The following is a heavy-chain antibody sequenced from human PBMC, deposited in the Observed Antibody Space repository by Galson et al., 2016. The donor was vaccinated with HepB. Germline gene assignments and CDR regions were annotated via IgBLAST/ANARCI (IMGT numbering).Heavy chain of an antibody. CDR3: ARDPAAGDHFDY. Sequence: AISGDSVSNTTAAWNWIRQSPSRGLEWLGRTYYRSQWYRDYAESVRSRIIIDPDTTKSQFSLQLNDVTPEDTAVYYCARDPAAGDHFDYWSQGTLVTVSS. J-gene: IGHJ4*02. CDR2: TYYRSQWYR. CDR1: GDSVSNTTAA. V-gene: IGHV6-1*01. D-gene: IGHD6-13*01.